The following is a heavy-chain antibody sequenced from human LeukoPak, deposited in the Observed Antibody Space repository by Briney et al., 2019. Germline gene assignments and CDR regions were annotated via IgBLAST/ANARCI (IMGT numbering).Heavy chain of an antibody. D-gene: IGHD3-10*01. CDR1: GGSISSGGYY. Sequence: SETLSLTCTVSGGSISSGGYYWSWIRQPPGKGLEWIGYIYHSGSTYYNPSLKSRVTISVDRSKNQFSLKLSSVTAADTAVYYCAREWNYYGSGSYCDALEIWGQGTMVTVSS. V-gene: IGHV4-30-2*01. J-gene: IGHJ3*02. CDR2: IYHSGST. CDR3: AREWNYYGSGSYCDALEI.